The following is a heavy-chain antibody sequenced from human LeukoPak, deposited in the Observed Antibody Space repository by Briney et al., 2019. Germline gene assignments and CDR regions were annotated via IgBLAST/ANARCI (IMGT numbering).Heavy chain of an antibody. V-gene: IGHV4-4*07. J-gene: IGHJ6*03. CDR1: GGSISSYY. Sequence: PSETLSLTCTVSGGSISSYYWSWIRQPAGEGLEWIGRLYTSGSTNYNPSLKSRVTISVDKSKNQFSLKLRSVPAADTAVYYCARDDSTYSSSWPYYSYYYMDVWGKGTTVTVSS. CDR3: ARDDSTYSSSWPYYSYYYMDV. CDR2: LYTSGST. D-gene: IGHD6-13*01.